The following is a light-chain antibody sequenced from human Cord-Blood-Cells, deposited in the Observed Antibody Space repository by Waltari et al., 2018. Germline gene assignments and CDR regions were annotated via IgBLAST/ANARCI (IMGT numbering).Light chain of an antibody. CDR3: MQALQTPLT. CDR1: QSILHSNGYNY. V-gene: IGKV2-28*01. J-gene: IGKJ4*01. CDR2: LGS. Sequence: DIVMTQSPLSLPVTPGEPDSISCRSSQSILHSNGYNYLDWYLQKPGQSPQLLIDLGSNRGSGVPDRFSGSGSGTDFTLKISRVEAEDVGVYYCMQALQTPLTFGGGTKVEIK.